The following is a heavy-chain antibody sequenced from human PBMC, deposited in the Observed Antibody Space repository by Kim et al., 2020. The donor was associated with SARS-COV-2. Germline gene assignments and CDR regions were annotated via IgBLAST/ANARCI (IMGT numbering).Heavy chain of an antibody. CDR1: GFNFSDHW. J-gene: IGHJ5*02. CDR3: VSSPGP. Sequence: GGSLRLSCTASGFNFSDHWMHWVRQAPGTGSVWVSCIRGDGSTTNYADSVRGRFTVSRDNARNTLYLQMNSLRVEDTAVYYCVSSPGPWGQGTLVTVSS. CDR2: IRGDGSTT. V-gene: IGHV3-74*01. D-gene: IGHD2-2*01.